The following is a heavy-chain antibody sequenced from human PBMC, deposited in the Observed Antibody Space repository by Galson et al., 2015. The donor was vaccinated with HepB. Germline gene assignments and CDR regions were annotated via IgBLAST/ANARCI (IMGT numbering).Heavy chain of an antibody. D-gene: IGHD4-17*01. CDR2: ISGSGGST. V-gene: IGHV3-23*01. CDR3: ANRPLSYGDYYFDY. CDR1: GFTFSSYA. Sequence: SLRLSCAASGFTFSSYAMSWVRQAPGKGLEWVSAISGSGGSTYYADSVKGRFTISRDNSKNTLYLQMNSLRAEDTAVYYCANRPLSYGDYYFDYWGQGTLVTVSS. J-gene: IGHJ4*02.